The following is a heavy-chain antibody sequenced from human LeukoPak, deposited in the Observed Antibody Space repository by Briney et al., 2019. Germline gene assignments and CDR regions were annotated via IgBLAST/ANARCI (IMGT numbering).Heavy chain of an antibody. D-gene: IGHD1-26*01. CDR2: IRYDGSNK. V-gene: IGHV3-30*02. Sequence: GGSLRLSCAASGFTFSSYGMHWVRQAPGKGLEWVAFIRYDGSNKYYADSVKGRFTISRDNSKNTLYLQMNSLRAEDAAVYYCAKDLRRIVGATKGMDVWGKGTTVTVSS. CDR1: GFTFSSYG. J-gene: IGHJ6*03. CDR3: AKDLRRIVGATKGMDV.